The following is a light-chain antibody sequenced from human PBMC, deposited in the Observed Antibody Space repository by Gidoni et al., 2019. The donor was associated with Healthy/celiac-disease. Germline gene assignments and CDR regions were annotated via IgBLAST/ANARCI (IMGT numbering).Light chain of an antibody. CDR1: QSISSW. Sequence: DIQMTQYPSTLSASVGDRVTITCRASQSISSWLAWYQQKPWKAPKLLIYKASSLESGVPSRFSGSGSGTEFTLTISSLQPDDFATYYFQQYNSYPYTFXXXTKLEIK. V-gene: IGKV1-5*03. J-gene: IGKJ2*01. CDR3: QQYNSYPYT. CDR2: KAS.